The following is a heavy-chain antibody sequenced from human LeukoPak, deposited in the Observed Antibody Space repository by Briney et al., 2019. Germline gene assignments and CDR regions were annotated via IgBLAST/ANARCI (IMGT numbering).Heavy chain of an antibody. CDR3: AREDGGSTPPFYYYYYMDV. J-gene: IGHJ6*03. D-gene: IGHD3-10*01. V-gene: IGHV1-2*02. Sequence: ASVKVSCKASGYTFNDYYVYWVRQAPGQGLEWMGWINPNSGDTNYAQKFQGRVTMTRDTSISTAYMELSRLRSDDTAVYYCAREDGGSTPPFYYYYYMDVWGKGPRVTVSS. CDR2: INPNSGDT. CDR1: GYTFNDYY.